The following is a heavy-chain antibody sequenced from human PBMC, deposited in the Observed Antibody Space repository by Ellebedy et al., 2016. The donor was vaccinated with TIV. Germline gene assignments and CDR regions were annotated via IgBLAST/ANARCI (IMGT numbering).Heavy chain of an antibody. Sequence: SETLSLTXTVSGGSVSSGSYYWSWIRQPPGKGLEWIGYIYLTGSTKYNPSLKSRVTISVDTSKNQFSLKLSSVTTADTAVYYCTRNYGETLTYYFGVDVWGQGTTVTVSS. J-gene: IGHJ6*02. D-gene: IGHD4-17*01. CDR3: TRNYGETLTYYFGVDV. CDR1: GGSVSSGSYY. V-gene: IGHV4-61*01. CDR2: IYLTGST.